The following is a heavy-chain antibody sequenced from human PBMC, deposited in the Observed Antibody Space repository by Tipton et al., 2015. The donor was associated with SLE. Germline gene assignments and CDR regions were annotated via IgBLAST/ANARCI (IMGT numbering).Heavy chain of an antibody. CDR3: AKGRDRDSRTYTLPGSLDY. CDR1: GFTVSTSY. J-gene: IGHJ4*02. D-gene: IGHD3-16*01. Sequence: QLVQSGGGLVQPGGSLRLSCAASGFTVSTSYMSWVRQAPGKGLEWVSGVNWNSGAMAYADSVKGRFTISRDNAKKSLYLQMNSLGPGDTALYYCAKGRDRDSRTYTLPGSLDYWGQGDLVTVSS. CDR2: VNWNSGAM. V-gene: IGHV3-9*01.